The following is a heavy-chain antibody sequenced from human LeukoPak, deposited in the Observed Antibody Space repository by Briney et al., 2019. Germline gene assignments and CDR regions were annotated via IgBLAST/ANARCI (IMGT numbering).Heavy chain of an antibody. CDR1: GGSFSGYY. Sequence: SETLSLTCAVYGGSFSGYYWSWIRQPPGKGLEWIGEINHSGSTNYNPSLKSRVTISVDTSKNQFSLKLSSVTAADTAVYYCARGAYYYGSGSYYNRLYGMDVWGKGTTVTVSP. J-gene: IGHJ6*04. V-gene: IGHV4-34*01. CDR3: ARGAYYYGSGSYYNRLYGMDV. D-gene: IGHD3-10*01. CDR2: INHSGST.